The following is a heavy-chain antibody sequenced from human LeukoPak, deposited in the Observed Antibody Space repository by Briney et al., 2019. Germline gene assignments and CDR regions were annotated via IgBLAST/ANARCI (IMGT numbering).Heavy chain of an antibody. D-gene: IGHD1-26*01. J-gene: IGHJ4*02. CDR1: GGTFSSYA. CDR3: ASSPKWELLPPGGY. Sequence: SVKVSCKASGGTFSSYAISWVRQAPGQGLEWMGGIIPIFGTANYAQKLQGRVTMTRDMSTSTVYMELSSLRSEDTAVYYCASSPKWELLPPGGYWGQGTLVTVSS. V-gene: IGHV1-69*05. CDR2: IIPIFGTA.